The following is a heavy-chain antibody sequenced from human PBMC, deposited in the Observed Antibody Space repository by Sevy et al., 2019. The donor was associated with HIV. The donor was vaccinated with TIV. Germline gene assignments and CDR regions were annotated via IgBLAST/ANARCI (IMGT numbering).Heavy chain of an antibody. D-gene: IGHD2-2*02. J-gene: IGHJ4*02. CDR1: GGTFSSYA. CDR2: IIPIFGTA. V-gene: IGHV1-69*13. Sequence: ASVKVSCKASGGTFSSYAISWVRQAPGQGLEWMGGIIPIFGTANYAQKFQGRVTITADESTSTAYMELSSLRSEDTAVYYCVRAGVVPAAIWGQGTLVTVSS. CDR3: VRAGVVPAAI.